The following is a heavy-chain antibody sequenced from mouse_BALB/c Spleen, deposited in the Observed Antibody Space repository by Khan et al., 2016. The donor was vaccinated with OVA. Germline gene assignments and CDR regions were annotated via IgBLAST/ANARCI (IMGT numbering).Heavy chain of an antibody. V-gene: IGHV2-3*01. J-gene: IGHJ1*01. CDR1: GFSFTNYG. CDR3: AKGGTYFGGYFDV. Sequence: QVQLKQSGPGLVAPSQSLSITCTVSGFSFTNYGVSWVRQPPGKGLEWLGIIWGDGSTHYHSALISRLSISKDDSRSQVFLKLNSLQSDDTATYYCAKGGTYFGGYFDVWGAGTTVTVSS. CDR2: IWGDGST. D-gene: IGHD1-1*02.